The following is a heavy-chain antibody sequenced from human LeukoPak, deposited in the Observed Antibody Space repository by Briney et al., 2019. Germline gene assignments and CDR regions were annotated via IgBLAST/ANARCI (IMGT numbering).Heavy chain of an antibody. V-gene: IGHV4-59*08. CDR3: ARGPHLVTATLTYFDY. D-gene: IGHD2-21*02. J-gene: IGHJ4*02. Sequence: SETLSLTCTVSGGSISSYYWSWTRQPPGKGLEWIGYIYYSGSTNYNPSLKSRVTISVDTSKNQFSLKLSSVIAADTAVYYCARGPHLVTATLTYFDYWGQGTLVTVSS. CDR1: GGSISSYY. CDR2: IYYSGST.